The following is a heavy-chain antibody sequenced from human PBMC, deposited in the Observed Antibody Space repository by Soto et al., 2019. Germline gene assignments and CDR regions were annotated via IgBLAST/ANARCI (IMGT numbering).Heavy chain of an antibody. D-gene: IGHD6-6*01. CDR2: IIPIFGTA. Sequence: SVKVSCKASGGTFSSYAISWVRQAPGQGLEWMGGIIPIFGTANYAQKFQGRVTITADESTSTAYMGLSSLRSEDTAVYYCARDQIAARPGPWAYYYGMDVWGQGTTVTVSS. CDR3: ARDQIAARPGPWAYYYGMDV. J-gene: IGHJ6*02. V-gene: IGHV1-69*13. CDR1: GGTFSSYA.